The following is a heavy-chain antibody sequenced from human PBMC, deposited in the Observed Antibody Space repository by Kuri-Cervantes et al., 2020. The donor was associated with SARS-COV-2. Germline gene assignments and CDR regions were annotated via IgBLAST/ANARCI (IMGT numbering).Heavy chain of an antibody. Sequence: ASVKVSCKASGYTFTGYYMHWVRQAPGQGLEWMGWINPNSGGTNYAQKFQGRVTMTRDTSISTAYMELSRLRSDDTAVYYRARDQDIVVVVAATPGRGAFDIWGQGTMVTVSS. CDR3: ARDQDIVVVVAATPGRGAFDI. D-gene: IGHD2-15*01. CDR2: INPNSGGT. V-gene: IGHV1-2*02. J-gene: IGHJ3*02. CDR1: GYTFTGYY.